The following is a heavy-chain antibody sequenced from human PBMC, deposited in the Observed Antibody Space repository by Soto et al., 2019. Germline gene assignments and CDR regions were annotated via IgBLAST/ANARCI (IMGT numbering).Heavy chain of an antibody. CDR2: ISVYTGNT. D-gene: IGHD2-8*01. Sequence: QVHLVQSGGEVTRAGASVKVSCKSSGYTFTSYGVSWVRQAPGQGLEWLGWISVYTGNTKQAQKVQDRVTLTTEASTTTAYMELRSMRSDDTAVYYCARDRCTTDRCYTHHFDVWGQGTTVTVSS. CDR3: ARDRCTTDRCYTHHFDV. CDR1: GYTFTSYG. V-gene: IGHV1-18*04. J-gene: IGHJ6*02.